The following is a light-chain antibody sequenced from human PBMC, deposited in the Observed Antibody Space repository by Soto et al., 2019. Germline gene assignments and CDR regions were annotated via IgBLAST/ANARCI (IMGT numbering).Light chain of an antibody. J-gene: IGKJ1*01. CDR2: DAS. CDR3: QQRSNWPPT. CDR1: QSVSSY. V-gene: IGKV3-11*01. Sequence: EIVLTQSPATLSLSPGERATLSCRASQSVSSYLAWYQQKPGQAPRLLIYDASNRATGIPARFSGSGSGTDFTLTISSLEPVDFAVYYWQQRSNWPPTFGQGTKVEIK.